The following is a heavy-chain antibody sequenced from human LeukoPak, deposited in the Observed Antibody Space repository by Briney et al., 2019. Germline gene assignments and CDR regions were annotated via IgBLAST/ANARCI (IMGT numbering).Heavy chain of an antibody. V-gene: IGHV3-73*01. Sequence: GGSLRLSCAASGFTFSDFDIHWVRQASGKGLEWVGRITTKTYNYATAYAASVKGRFTISRDDSENTDFLQMNSLKIEDTAVYYCTTYRSGHYWGQGTLVTVSS. D-gene: IGHD6-19*01. CDR3: TTYRSGHY. CDR2: ITTKTYNYAT. CDR1: GFTFSDFD. J-gene: IGHJ4*02.